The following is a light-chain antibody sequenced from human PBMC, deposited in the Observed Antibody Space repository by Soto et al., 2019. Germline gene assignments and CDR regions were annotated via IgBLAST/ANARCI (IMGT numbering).Light chain of an antibody. J-gene: IGKJ1*01. Sequence: EIVLTQSPGTLSLSPGERATLSCRASQSVSSSYLAWYQQKPGQPPRLLIYRASTRAAGIPARFSGSGSGTEFTLTISSLQSEDFAVYYCQQYNNWPQTFGQGTKVDIK. V-gene: IGKV3-15*01. CDR2: RAS. CDR3: QQYNNWPQT. CDR1: QSVSSSY.